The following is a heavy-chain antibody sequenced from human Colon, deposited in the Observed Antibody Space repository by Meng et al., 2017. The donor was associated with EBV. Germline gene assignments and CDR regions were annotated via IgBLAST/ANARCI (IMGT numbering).Heavy chain of an antibody. J-gene: IGHJ4*02. D-gene: IGHD3-9*01. CDR2: VSHPGSA. CDR3: ARVPTTGYKDH. CDR1: GGSFSGYV. Sequence: QVLLQQLGAGLCKPSAALSLTCTVNGGSFSGYVWSWVRQPPVKGMEWIGEVSHPGSANYNPSLKSRVTISVDASEKQFSLRLTSVTAADSAVYYCARVPTTGYKDHWGQGTLVTVSS. V-gene: IGHV4-34*01.